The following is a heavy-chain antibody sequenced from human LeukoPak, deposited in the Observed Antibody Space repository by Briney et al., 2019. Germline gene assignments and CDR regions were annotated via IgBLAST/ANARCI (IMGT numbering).Heavy chain of an antibody. J-gene: IGHJ4*02. CDR1: GYTFTSYG. CDR3: ARAVLSSLMVYAGDY. D-gene: IGHD2-8*01. Sequence: ASVKVSCKASGYTFTSYGISWVRQAPGQGLEWMGWISAYNGNTNYAQKLQGRVTMTTDTSTSTAYMELRSLRSDDMAVYYCARAVLSSLMVYAGDYWGQGTLVTVSS. CDR2: ISAYNGNT. V-gene: IGHV1-18*03.